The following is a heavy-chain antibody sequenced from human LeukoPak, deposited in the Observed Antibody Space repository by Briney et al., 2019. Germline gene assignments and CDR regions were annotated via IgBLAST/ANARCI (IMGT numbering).Heavy chain of an antibody. CDR1: GFTVSSNY. J-gene: IGHJ3*02. V-gene: IGHV3-66*01. D-gene: IGHD3-10*01. CDR3: ARAGYYYTSGSHAFDI. CDR2: IYSGGGT. Sequence: GGSLRLSCAASGFTVSSNYMSWVRQAPGKGLEWVSVIYSGGGTYYADSVKGRFTISRDNSKNTLYLQMNSLRAEDTAVYYCARAGYYYTSGSHAFDIWGQGTVVTVSS.